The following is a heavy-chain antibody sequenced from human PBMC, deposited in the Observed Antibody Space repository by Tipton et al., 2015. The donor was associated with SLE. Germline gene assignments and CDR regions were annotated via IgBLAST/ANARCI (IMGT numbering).Heavy chain of an antibody. V-gene: IGHV1-69*04. CDR1: GGTFSSYA. CDR3: ARVQYDFWSAGGYFDY. Sequence: QSGAEVKKPGSSVKVSCKASGGTFSSYAISWVRQAPGQGLEWMGGIIPILGIANYAQKFQGRVTITADKSTSTAYMELSSLRSEDTAVYYCARVQYDFWSAGGYFDYWGQGTLVTVSS. CDR2: IIPILGIA. D-gene: IGHD3-3*01. J-gene: IGHJ4*02.